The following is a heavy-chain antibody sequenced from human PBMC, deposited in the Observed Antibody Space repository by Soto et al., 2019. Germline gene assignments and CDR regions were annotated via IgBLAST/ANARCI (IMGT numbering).Heavy chain of an antibody. J-gene: IGHJ4*02. CDR3: AKDPRSWAHYEPEDY. D-gene: IGHD3-22*01. Sequence: PGGSLRLSCAASRFTFSTYAMNWVRQAPGKGLEWVSGISESGDSTYYADSVKGRFTIFRDNSKNTLYLEMNSLRAEDTAIYYCAKDPRSWAHYEPEDYWGQGTLVTVS. CDR1: RFTFSTYA. CDR2: ISESGDST. V-gene: IGHV3-23*01.